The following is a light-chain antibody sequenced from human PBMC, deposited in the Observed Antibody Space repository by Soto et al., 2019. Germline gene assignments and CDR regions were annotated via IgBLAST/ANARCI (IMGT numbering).Light chain of an antibody. CDR3: SSYTSSDTHV. Sequence: QSVLTQPLSASASPGQRVTISCSGGSSNIGSNTVAWYQHLPGTAPPRLIFTAGQRPSGVPGRFSGSKSGNTASLTISGLQAADEADFYCSSYTSSDTHVFGTGTKLTVL. CDR2: TAG. V-gene: IGLV1-44*01. CDR1: SSNIGSNT. J-gene: IGLJ1*01.